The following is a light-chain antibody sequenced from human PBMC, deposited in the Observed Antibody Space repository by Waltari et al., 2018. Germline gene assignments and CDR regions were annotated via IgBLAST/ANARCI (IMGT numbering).Light chain of an antibody. CDR2: AAS. J-gene: IGKJ4*01. Sequence: IQMTQSPSPLPASVGDRVTITCRASEDIRNDLGWYQQKPGKAPRLLIFAASTLQSGVPSRFSGSGSGTDFTLTISSLQPEDFATYFCLQDYIFPLTFGGGTTVEI. CDR1: EDIRND. CDR3: LQDYIFPLT. V-gene: IGKV1-6*01.